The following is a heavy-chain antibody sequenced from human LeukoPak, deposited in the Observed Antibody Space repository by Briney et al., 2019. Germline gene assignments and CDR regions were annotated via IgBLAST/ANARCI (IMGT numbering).Heavy chain of an antibody. J-gene: IGHJ6*03. V-gene: IGHV5-51*01. Sequence: GESLKISCKGSGYSFTSYWIGWVRQMPGKGLEWMGIIYPGDSDTRYSPSFQGQVTISADKSISTAYLQWSSLKASDTAMYYCARQGSDTMVRGVIIKAYYYYYMDVWGKGTTVTVSS. CDR1: GYSFTSYW. CDR3: ARQGSDTMVRGVIIKAYYYYYMDV. CDR2: IYPGDSDT. D-gene: IGHD3-10*01.